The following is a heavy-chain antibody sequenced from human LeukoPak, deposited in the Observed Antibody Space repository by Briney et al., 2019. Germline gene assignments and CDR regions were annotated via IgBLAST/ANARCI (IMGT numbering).Heavy chain of an antibody. CDR2: IYYSGST. J-gene: IGHJ4*02. Sequence: SETLSLTCTVSGGSISSYYWSWLRQPPGKGLEWIGYIYYSGSTNYNPSLKSRVTISVDTSKNQFSLKLSSVTAADTAVYYCARAREVVAATLLPDYWGQGTLVTVSS. D-gene: IGHD2-15*01. CDR3: ARAREVVAATLLPDY. V-gene: IGHV4-59*01. CDR1: GGSISSYY.